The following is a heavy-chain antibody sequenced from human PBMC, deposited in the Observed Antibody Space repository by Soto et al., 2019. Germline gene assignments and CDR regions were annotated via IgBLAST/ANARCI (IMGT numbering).Heavy chain of an antibody. D-gene: IGHD6-19*01. J-gene: IGHJ4*02. CDR2: IWYDGSRT. V-gene: IGHV3-33*01. CDR1: GFTFSTYG. CDR3: AREQIGVAGSTYDY. Sequence: QVQLVESGGGVVQPGTSLRLSCAAYGFTFSTYGMHWVRQAPGKGLDWVALIWYDGSRTHYAESVKGRFTISRDNSKNTLLLQMNSLRVEDTAVYYCAREQIGVAGSTYDYWGQGTLVTVSS.